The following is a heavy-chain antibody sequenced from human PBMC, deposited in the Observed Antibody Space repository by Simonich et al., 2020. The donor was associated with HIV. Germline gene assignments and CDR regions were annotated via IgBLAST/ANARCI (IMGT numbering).Heavy chain of an antibody. J-gene: IGHJ5*02. CDR2: FSAYNGNT. CDR1: TYTFTSYG. D-gene: IGHD5-12*01. CDR3: ARGTYNGYDWNWFDP. V-gene: IGHV1-18*01. Sequence: QVQLVQSGAEVKKPGASVRVSCKASTYTFTSYGITWVRQAPGQGLEWMGWFSAYNGNTNYAQKLQGRATMTTDTSTSTTYMELRSLRSDDTAVYYCARGTYNGYDWNWFDPWGQGTLVTVSS.